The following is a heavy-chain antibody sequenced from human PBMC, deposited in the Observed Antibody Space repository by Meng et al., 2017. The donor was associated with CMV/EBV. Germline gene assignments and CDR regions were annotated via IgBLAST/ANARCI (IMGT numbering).Heavy chain of an antibody. V-gene: IGHV4-38-2*02. J-gene: IGHJ6*02. Sequence: SETLSLTCTVSGYSISSGYYWGWIRQPPGKGLEWIGSIYHSGSTYYNPSLKSRVTISVDTSKNQFSLKLSSVTAADTAVYYCARRGRITMVRGVRYYYGMDVWGQGTTVTVSS. CDR1: GYSISSGYY. CDR3: ARRGRITMVRGVRYYYGMDV. D-gene: IGHD3-10*01. CDR2: IYHSGST.